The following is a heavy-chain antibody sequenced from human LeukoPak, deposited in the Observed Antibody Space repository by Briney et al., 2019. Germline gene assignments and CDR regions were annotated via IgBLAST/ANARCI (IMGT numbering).Heavy chain of an antibody. J-gene: IGHJ4*02. V-gene: IGHV3-23*01. CDR3: AKDPDSSSWFYVY. D-gene: IGHD6-13*01. Sequence: GGSLRLSCAAPGFTFSSYAMSWVRQAPGKGLEWVSAISGSGGSTYYADSVKGRFTISRDNSKNTLYLQMNSLRAEDTAVYYCAKDPDSSSWFYVYWGQGTLVTVSS. CDR2: ISGSGGST. CDR1: GFTFSSYA.